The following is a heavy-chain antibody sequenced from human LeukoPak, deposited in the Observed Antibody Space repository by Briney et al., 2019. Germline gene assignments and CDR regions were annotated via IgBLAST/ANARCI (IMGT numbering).Heavy chain of an antibody. CDR3: ARDRNTMVRGVIRKPYYYYMDV. Sequence: SETLSLTCTVSGGSISSYYWSWIRQPPGKGLEWIGYIYYSGSTNYNPSLKSRVTISVDTSKNQFSLKLSSVTAADTAVYYCARDRNTMVRGVIRKPYYYYMDVWGKGTTVTVSS. J-gene: IGHJ6*03. CDR1: GGSISSYY. D-gene: IGHD3-10*01. CDR2: IYYSGST. V-gene: IGHV4-59*01.